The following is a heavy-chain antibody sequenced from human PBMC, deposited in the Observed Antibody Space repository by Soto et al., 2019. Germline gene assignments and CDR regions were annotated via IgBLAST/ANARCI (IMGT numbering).Heavy chain of an antibody. CDR3: XXXXXXXXXXXXXXXIDX. V-gene: IGHV1-18*01. J-gene: IGHJ4*02. CDR1: GXXXXXXX. Sequence: QVELVQSGAEVKKPGASVRVSCRPLGXXXXXXXXXXXRXAPXQGLEWMGWISPYNGNTHYGQKFQGRVTMTTDTSTNTAYMXXRXXXXXXTXXXXXXXXXXXXXXXXXXXXIDXWGQGTRITVSS. CDR2: ISPYNGNT.